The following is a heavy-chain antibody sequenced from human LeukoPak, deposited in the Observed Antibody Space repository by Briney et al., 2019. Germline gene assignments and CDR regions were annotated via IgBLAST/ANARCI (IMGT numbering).Heavy chain of an antibody. V-gene: IGHV3-33*01. D-gene: IGHD1-14*01. CDR1: GFTFNNYA. CDR3: ARDKGNHPYNWFDP. Sequence: GGSLRLSCAASGFTFNNYAMHWVRQAPGKGLEWVTTIWYDGSNKYYGDSVKGRFTISRDNSKSTLYPQMNSLRAEDTAVYYCARDKGNHPYNWFDPWGQGTLVTVSS. CDR2: IWYDGSNK. J-gene: IGHJ5*02.